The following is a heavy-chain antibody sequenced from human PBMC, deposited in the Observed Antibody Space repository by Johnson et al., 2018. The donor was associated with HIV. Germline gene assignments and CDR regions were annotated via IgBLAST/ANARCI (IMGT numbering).Heavy chain of an antibody. CDR1: GFTFDDYG. D-gene: IGHD6-13*01. CDR3: ANSIAAAGCVDI. J-gene: IGHJ3*02. Sequence: EVQLVESGGGVVRPWGSLRLSCAASGFTFDDYGIHWVRQAPGKGLEWVSDINWNGGRTHYGDPVKGRFTVSRDNAKNSLYLQMNSLTAEDTALYSCANSIAAAGCVDIWGQGTMVTVSS. V-gene: IGHV3-20*04. CDR2: INWNGGRT.